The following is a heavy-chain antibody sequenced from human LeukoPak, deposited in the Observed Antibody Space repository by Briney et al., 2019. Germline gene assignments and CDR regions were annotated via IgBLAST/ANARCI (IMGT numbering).Heavy chain of an antibody. D-gene: IGHD7-27*01. CDR1: GFTFSTYW. CDR3: ARDTGDLDY. V-gene: IGHV3-7*01. Sequence: GGSLRLSCAASGFTFSTYWMSWVRQAPGKGLEWVANIQQDGNEKYYVDSVKGRFTISRDNAKNSLYLQMNSLRAEDTAVYYCARDTGDLDYWGQGTLVTVSS. CDR2: IQQDGNEK. J-gene: IGHJ4*02.